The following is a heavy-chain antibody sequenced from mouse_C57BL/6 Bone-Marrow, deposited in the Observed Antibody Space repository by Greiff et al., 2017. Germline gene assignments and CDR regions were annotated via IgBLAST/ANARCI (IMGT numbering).Heavy chain of an antibody. Sequence: QVQLQQPGAELVKPGASVKVSCKASGYTFTSYWMHWVKQRPGQGLEWIGRIHPSDSDTNYNQKFTGQATLTVDKSSSTAYMQLSSLTSEDSAVYYCAICYDYDGGGDYCDYWGQGTTLTVSS. CDR1: GYTFTSYW. CDR3: AICYDYDGGGDYCDY. D-gene: IGHD2-4*01. V-gene: IGHV1-74*01. CDR2: IHPSDSDT. J-gene: IGHJ2*01.